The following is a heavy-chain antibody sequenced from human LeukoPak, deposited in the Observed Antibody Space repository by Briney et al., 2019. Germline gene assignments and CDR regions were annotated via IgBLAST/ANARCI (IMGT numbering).Heavy chain of an antibody. CDR3: ALGSSGYYSDY. CDR1: GYTFTSYG. D-gene: IGHD3-22*01. Sequence: GASVKVSCKASGYTFTSYGISWVRRAPRQGLEWMGWISAYNGNTNYAQKLQGRVTMTTDTSTSTAYMELRSLRSDDTAVYYCALGSSGYYSDYWGQGTLVTVSS. CDR2: ISAYNGNT. V-gene: IGHV1-18*01. J-gene: IGHJ4*02.